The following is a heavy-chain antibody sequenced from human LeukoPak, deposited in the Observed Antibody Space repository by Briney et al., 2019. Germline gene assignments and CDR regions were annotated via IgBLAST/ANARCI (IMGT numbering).Heavy chain of an antibody. Sequence: PAETLCLSCTVSGGTISSYSWSWIRQSPGKGLEWIGYIYHSGSTNYNPSLKSRVTISIATYKNQYSLKLSSVTGADTAVYYCARRSGGWYYDYWGKGTLVTVSS. CDR2: IYHSGST. D-gene: IGHD6-19*01. V-gene: IGHV4-59*01. J-gene: IGHJ4*02. CDR3: ARRSGGWYYDY. CDR1: GGTISSYS.